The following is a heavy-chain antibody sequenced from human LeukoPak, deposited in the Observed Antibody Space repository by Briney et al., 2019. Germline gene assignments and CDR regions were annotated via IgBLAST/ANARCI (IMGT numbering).Heavy chain of an antibody. Sequence: SETLSLTCVVYGGSFSGYYWSWIRQPPGKGLEWIGEINHSGSTNYNPSLKSRVTISVDTSKNQFSLKLSSVTAADTAVYYCARTAAAGTWGDWFDPWGQGTLVTVSS. CDR3: ARTAAAGTWGDWFDP. CDR1: GGSFSGYY. V-gene: IGHV4-34*01. CDR2: INHSGST. J-gene: IGHJ5*02. D-gene: IGHD6-13*01.